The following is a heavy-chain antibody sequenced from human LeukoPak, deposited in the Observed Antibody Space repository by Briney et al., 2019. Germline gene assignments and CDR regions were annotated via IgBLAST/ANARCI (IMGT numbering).Heavy chain of an antibody. Sequence: GASVKVSCKASGGTFSSYAISWVRQAPGQGLEWMGRIIPILGIANYAQKFQGRVTITADKSTSTAYMELSSLRSEDTAVYYCARPGIESPGAFDIWGQGTMVTVSS. J-gene: IGHJ3*02. CDR3: ARPGIESPGAFDI. V-gene: IGHV1-69*04. D-gene: IGHD6-13*01. CDR1: GGTFSSYA. CDR2: IIPILGIA.